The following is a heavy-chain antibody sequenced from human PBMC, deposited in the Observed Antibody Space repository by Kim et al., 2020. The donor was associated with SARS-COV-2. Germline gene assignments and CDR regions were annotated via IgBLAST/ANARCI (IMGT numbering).Heavy chain of an antibody. V-gene: IGHV4-59*01. D-gene: IGHD3-22*01. Sequence: SETLSLTCTVSGGSISSYYWSWIRQPPGKGLEWIGYIYYSGSTNYNPSLKSRVTISVDTSKNQFSLKLSSVTAADTAVYYCARAPWGYYDSRIHAFDIWGQGTMVTVSS. CDR3: ARAPWGYYDSRIHAFDI. J-gene: IGHJ3*02. CDR1: GGSISSYY. CDR2: IYYSGST.